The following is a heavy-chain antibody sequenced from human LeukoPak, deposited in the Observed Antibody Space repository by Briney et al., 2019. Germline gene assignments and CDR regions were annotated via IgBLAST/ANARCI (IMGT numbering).Heavy chain of an antibody. CDR2: ISAYNGNT. D-gene: IGHD3-10*01. V-gene: IGHV1-18*01. CDR3: ARDYGSGSSLDAFDI. Sequence: ASVKVSCKASGYTFTSYGISWVRQAPGQGLEWMGWISAYNGNTNYAQKLQGRVTMTTDTSTSTAYMELRSLRSDDTAVYYCARDYGSGSSLDAFDIWGQGTLVTVSS. J-gene: IGHJ3*02. CDR1: GYTFTSYG.